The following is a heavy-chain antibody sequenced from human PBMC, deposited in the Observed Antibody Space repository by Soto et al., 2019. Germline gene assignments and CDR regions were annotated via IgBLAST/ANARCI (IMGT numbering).Heavy chain of an antibody. CDR1: GYTFTSYG. D-gene: IGHD3-3*01. V-gene: IGHV1-18*01. J-gene: IGHJ5*02. CDR2: ISAYNGNT. Sequence: ASVKVSCKASGYTFTSYGISWVRQAPGQGLEWMGWISAYNGNTNYAQKLQGGVTMTTDTSTSTAYMELRSLRSDDTAVYYCARDGAFDFWSGPNWFDPWGQGTLVTVSS. CDR3: ARDGAFDFWSGPNWFDP.